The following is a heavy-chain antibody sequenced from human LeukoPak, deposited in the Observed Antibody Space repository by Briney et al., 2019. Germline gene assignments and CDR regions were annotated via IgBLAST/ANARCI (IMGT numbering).Heavy chain of an antibody. J-gene: IGHJ4*02. CDR3: TTDREYSSGWFTYYFDY. CDR2: IKSKTDGGTT. Sequence: GRSLRLSCAASGFTFSNAWMSWVGQAPGEGLEWVGRIKSKTDGGTTDYAAPVKGRFTISRDDSKNTLYLQMNSLKTEDTAVYYCTTDREYSSGWFTYYFDYWGQGTLVTVSS. V-gene: IGHV3-15*01. CDR1: GFTFSNAW. D-gene: IGHD6-19*01.